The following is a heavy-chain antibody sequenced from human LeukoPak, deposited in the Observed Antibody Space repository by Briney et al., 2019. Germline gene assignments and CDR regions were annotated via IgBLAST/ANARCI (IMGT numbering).Heavy chain of an antibody. V-gene: IGHV4-61*02. Sequence: SETLSLTCTVSGGSIGSATYFWSWIRQPAGKGLEWIGRIHASGSTNYNPSLKSRVTISVDMSKNHFSLRLRSVTAADTAMYYCARGTLYRGWSYYLDFWGQGSQVTVSS. CDR3: ARGTLYRGWSYYLDF. CDR2: IHASGST. D-gene: IGHD6-19*01. CDR1: GGSIGSATYF. J-gene: IGHJ4*02.